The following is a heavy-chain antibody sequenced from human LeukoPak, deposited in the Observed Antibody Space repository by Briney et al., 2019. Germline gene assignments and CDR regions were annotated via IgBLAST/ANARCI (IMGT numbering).Heavy chain of an antibody. CDR1: GASITSYAW. V-gene: IGHV4-4*02. Sequence: SETLSLTCAVSGASITSYAWWSWVRQPPGKGLEWIGEMHLNGHTNYNPSLKTRVTMSIDKSKNQFSLNLTSVTAADTAVYYCARVYSSGWYPSLYYYYYMDVWGKGTTVTVSS. D-gene: IGHD6-19*01. CDR3: ARVYSSGWYPSLYYYYYMDV. CDR2: MHLNGHT. J-gene: IGHJ6*03.